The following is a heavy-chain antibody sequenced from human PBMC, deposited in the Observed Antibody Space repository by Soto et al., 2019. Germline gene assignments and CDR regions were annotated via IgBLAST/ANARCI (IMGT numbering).Heavy chain of an antibody. V-gene: IGHV4-59*08. CDR2: IYYSGST. CDR1: GGSISSYY. D-gene: IGHD6-19*01. Sequence: PSETLSLTCTVSGGSISSYYWSRIRQPPGKGLEWIGYIYYSGSTNYNPSLKSRVTISVDTSKNQFSLKLSSVTAADTAVYYCAGGDGYSSGNYWGQGTLVTVSS. CDR3: AGGDGYSSGNY. J-gene: IGHJ4*02.